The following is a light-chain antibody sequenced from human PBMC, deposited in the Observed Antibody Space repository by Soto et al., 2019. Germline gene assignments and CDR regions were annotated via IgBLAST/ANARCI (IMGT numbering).Light chain of an antibody. Sequence: EVVMTQSPATLSVSPGERATLSCRASQSVSSNFAWYQQKPGQPPRLLVFDASTRAAGIPARLSGSGSGTEFTLTIRSLQSEDFAVYYCQQYNNLYTFGRGTKLEIK. J-gene: IGKJ2*01. V-gene: IGKV3-15*01. CDR2: DAS. CDR1: QSVSSN. CDR3: QQYNNLYT.